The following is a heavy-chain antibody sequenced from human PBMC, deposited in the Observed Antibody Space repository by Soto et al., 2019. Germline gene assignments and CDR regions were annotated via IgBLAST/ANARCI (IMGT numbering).Heavy chain of an antibody. V-gene: IGHV4-34*01. J-gene: IGHJ4*02. D-gene: IGHD3-22*01. Sequence: TYAGYAGSSRPCYCSGIRQPPGKELEWVGEINHSGGTSYNPSLKRRVTISVDTSKSQFSLKLTSVTAADRAVYYCARGSVDTVDSSCPYESRGQGPSVT. CDR1: AGSSRPCY. CDR2: INHSGGT. CDR3: ARGSVDTVDSSCPYES.